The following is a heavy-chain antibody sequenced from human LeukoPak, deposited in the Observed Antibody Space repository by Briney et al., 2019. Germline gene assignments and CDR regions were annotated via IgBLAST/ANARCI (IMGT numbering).Heavy chain of an antibody. J-gene: IGHJ4*02. CDR1: GYTFTGYY. D-gene: IGHD6-19*01. CDR3: AREPRAAVADPSGILE. Sequence: ASVKVSCKASGYTFTGYYMHWVRQAPGQGLEWMGWINPNSGGTNYAQKFQGRVTITRDTSISTAYMELSRLRSDDTAVYYCAREPRAAVADPSGILEWGQGTLVTVSS. CDR2: INPNSGGT. V-gene: IGHV1-2*02.